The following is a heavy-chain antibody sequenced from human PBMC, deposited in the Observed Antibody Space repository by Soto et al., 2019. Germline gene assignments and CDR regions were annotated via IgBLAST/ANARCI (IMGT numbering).Heavy chain of an antibody. CDR2: ISDSGVNT. Sequence: GGSLRLSFTTSVLTFMNHAITCFRQAAGKGLEWVSTISDSGVNTHYADSVKGRFTISRDNSRNTLYLQMNSLRGEDTAVYYCVSWVSAHFDYWGQGTVVNVSS. V-gene: IGHV3-23*01. CDR1: VLTFMNHA. D-gene: IGHD2-8*01. J-gene: IGHJ4*02. CDR3: VSWVSAHFDY.